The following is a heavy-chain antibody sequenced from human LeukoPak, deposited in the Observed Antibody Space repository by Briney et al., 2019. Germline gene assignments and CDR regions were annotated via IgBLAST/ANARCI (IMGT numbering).Heavy chain of an antibody. CDR3: ARRKYGDYCFDY. D-gene: IGHD4-17*01. CDR2: ISAGGYDT. J-gene: IGHJ4*02. V-gene: IGHV3-23*01. Sequence: GGSLRLSCAASGFAFSNYAMTWARQAPGMGLEWVSGISAGGYDTAYADSVNGRFTISRDNSKNTLDLQMDSLRAEDTAVYYCARRKYGDYCFDYWGQGTLVTVSS. CDR1: GFAFSNYA.